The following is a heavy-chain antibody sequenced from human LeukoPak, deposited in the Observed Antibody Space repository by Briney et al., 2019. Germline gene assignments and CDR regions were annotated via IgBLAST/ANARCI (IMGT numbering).Heavy chain of an antibody. CDR1: GFTFSSYW. J-gene: IGHJ4*02. D-gene: IGHD6-19*01. CDR2: IKQDGSEK. CDR3: ARARSSGWYRCDY. Sequence: GGSLRLSCATSGFTFSSYWMSWVRQAPGKGLEWVANIKQDGSEKYYVDSVKGRFTISRDNAKNSLYLQMNSLRAEDTAVYYCARARSSGWYRCDYWGQGTLVTVSS. V-gene: IGHV3-7*03.